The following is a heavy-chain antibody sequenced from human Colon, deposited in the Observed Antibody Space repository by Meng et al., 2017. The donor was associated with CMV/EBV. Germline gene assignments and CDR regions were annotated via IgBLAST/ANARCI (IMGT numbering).Heavy chain of an antibody. Sequence: GSLRLSCAVYGGSFSGYYWSWIRQPPGKGLEWIGEINHSGSTNYNPSLKSRVTISVDTSKNQFSLKLSSVTAADTAVYYCARLNIVVVPAARTGGFDYWGQGTLVTVSS. D-gene: IGHD2-2*01. CDR1: GGSFSGYY. CDR3: ARLNIVVVPAARTGGFDY. V-gene: IGHV4-34*01. J-gene: IGHJ4*02. CDR2: INHSGST.